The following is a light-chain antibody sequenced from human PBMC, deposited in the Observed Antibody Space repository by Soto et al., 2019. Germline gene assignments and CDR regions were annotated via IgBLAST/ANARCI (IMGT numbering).Light chain of an antibody. CDR2: GNS. V-gene: IGLV1-40*01. J-gene: IGLJ2*01. CDR3: QSYDSSLSGSSV. Sequence: QSVLTQPPSVSGAPGQRVTTSCTGSSSNIGAGYDVHWYQQLPGTAPKLLIYGNSNRPSGVPDRFSGSKSGTSASLAITGLQAEDEADYYCQSYDSSLSGSSVFGGGTKVTVL. CDR1: SSNIGAGYD.